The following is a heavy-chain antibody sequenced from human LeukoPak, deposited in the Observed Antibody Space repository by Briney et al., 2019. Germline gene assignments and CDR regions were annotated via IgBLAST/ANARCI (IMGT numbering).Heavy chain of an antibody. CDR2: ISGSGGST. V-gene: IGHV3-23*01. Sequence: HPGGSLRLSCAASGFTFSSYAMSWVRQAPGKGLEWVSAISGSGGSTYYADSVKGRFTISRDNSKNTLYLQMNSLRAEDTAVYYCAQRVGATRRSAFDIWGQGTMVTVSS. CDR3: AQRVGATRRSAFDI. J-gene: IGHJ3*02. D-gene: IGHD1-26*01. CDR1: GFTFSSYA.